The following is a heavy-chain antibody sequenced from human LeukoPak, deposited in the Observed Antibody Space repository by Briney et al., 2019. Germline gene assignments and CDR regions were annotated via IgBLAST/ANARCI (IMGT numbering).Heavy chain of an antibody. CDR3: ARSDYYDSSGYFAGGDWFDP. Sequence: SETLSLTCTVSGASITDYFWTWIRQPPGKGLEWIGYVYYSGTTIFNPSLKSRVTISVDTSKNQFSLSLSSVTAADTAVYYCARSDYYDSSGYFAGGDWFDPWGQGTLVTVSS. D-gene: IGHD3-22*01. J-gene: IGHJ5*02. V-gene: IGHV4-59*01. CDR1: GASITDYF. CDR2: VYYSGTT.